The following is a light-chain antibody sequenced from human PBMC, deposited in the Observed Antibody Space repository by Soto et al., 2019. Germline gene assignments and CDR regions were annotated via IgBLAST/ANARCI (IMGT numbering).Light chain of an antibody. CDR1: QSLVHSDGNTY. J-gene: IGKJ4*01. V-gene: IGKV2-30*02. CDR2: KVS. Sequence: DVVVTQSPLSLPVTLGQPASISCRSSQSLVHSDGNTYLNGFQQRAGQSPRRLIYKVSKRDSGGPGRISGSGSGTDFTLKISTVEGEYVGVYFCMLGSYWPPSFSGGTKVEPK. CDR3: MLGSYWPPS.